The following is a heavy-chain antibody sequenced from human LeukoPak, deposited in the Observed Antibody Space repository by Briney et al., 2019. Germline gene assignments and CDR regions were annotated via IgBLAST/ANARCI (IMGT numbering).Heavy chain of an antibody. Sequence: GGSLRLSCAASGFTFSNYNLNWVRQAPGKGLEWVSAISGSGGSTYYADSVKGRFTISRDNSKNTLYLQMNSLRAEDTAVYYCAKDRPLQWLAYYFDYWGQGTLVTVSS. J-gene: IGHJ4*02. CDR1: GFTFSNYN. D-gene: IGHD6-19*01. V-gene: IGHV3-23*01. CDR3: AKDRPLQWLAYYFDY. CDR2: ISGSGGST.